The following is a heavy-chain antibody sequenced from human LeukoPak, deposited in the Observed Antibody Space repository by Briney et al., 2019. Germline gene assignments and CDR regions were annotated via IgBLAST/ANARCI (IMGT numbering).Heavy chain of an antibody. J-gene: IGHJ4*02. CDR2: ISYDGSNK. CDR1: GFTFSSYA. CDR3: ARVPGKGDSWYF. Sequence: GGSLRLSCAASGFTFSSYAMHWVRQAPGKGPEWVAVISYDGSNKYYADSVKGRFTISRDNSKNTLYLQMNSLRAEDTAVYYCARVPGKGDSWYFWGQGTLVTVSS. D-gene: IGHD6-13*01. V-gene: IGHV3-30*04.